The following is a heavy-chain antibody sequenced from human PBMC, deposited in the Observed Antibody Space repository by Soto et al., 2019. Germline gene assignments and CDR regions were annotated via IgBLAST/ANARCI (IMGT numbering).Heavy chain of an antibody. CDR2: ITRTDST. CDR1: GFTFSNYA. CDR3: AKALVGEVGATDY. J-gene: IGHJ4*02. Sequence: LRLSCTASGFTFSNYAMSWVRQAPGKGLEWVSAITRTDSTYYADSVKGRFTISRDNSRNTLYLQMNSLGAEDAALYYCAKALVGEVGATDYWGQGTLVTVSS. V-gene: IGHV3-23*01. D-gene: IGHD1-26*01.